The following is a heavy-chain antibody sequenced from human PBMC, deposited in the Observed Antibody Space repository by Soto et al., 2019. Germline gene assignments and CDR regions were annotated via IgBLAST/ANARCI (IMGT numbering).Heavy chain of an antibody. J-gene: IGHJ4*02. V-gene: IGHV1-46*01. CDR1: GFTFSSSA. Sequence: ASVKVSCKASGFTFSSSAVQWVRQARGQRLEWMGIINPSGGSTSYAQKFQGRVTMTRDTSTSTVYMELSSLRSEDTAVYYCARDRDSSDFGPVDFDYWGQGTLVTVSS. CDR2: INPSGGST. CDR3: ARDRDSSDFGPVDFDY. D-gene: IGHD3-22*01.